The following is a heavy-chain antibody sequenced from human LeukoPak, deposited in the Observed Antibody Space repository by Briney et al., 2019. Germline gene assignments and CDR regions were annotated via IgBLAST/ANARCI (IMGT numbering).Heavy chain of an antibody. CDR2: IYYSGST. V-gene: IGHV4-39*01. CDR1: GGSITSSRYY. Sequence: TSETLSLTCIVSGGSITSSRYYWGWIRQPPGKGLEWIGRIYYSGSTYYNPSLKSRVTISVDTSKNQFSLKLSSVTAADTAVYYCARTYTGTYFDNWGQGTLVTVSS. J-gene: IGHJ4*02. CDR3: ARTYTGTYFDN. D-gene: IGHD1-1*01.